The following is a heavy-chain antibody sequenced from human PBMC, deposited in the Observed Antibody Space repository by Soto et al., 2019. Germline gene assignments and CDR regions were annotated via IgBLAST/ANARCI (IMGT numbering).Heavy chain of an antibody. CDR1: GGSISSYY. CDR3: ASPGYSSSWALDY. V-gene: IGHV4-59*01. CDR2: IYYSGST. J-gene: IGHJ4*02. D-gene: IGHD6-13*01. Sequence: SETLSLTCTVSGGSISSYYCSWIRQRPGKGLEWIGYIYYSGSTNYNPSLKSRVTISVDTSKNQFSLKLSSVTAADTAVYYCASPGYSSSWALDYWGQGTLVTVSS.